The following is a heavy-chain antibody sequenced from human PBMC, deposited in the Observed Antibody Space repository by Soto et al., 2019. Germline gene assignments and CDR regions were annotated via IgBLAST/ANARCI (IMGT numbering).Heavy chain of an antibody. Sequence: VGSLRLSCRASGYDFRTYSMNWVRQAPGQGLEWIAYVSLDSDTIQYADSVKGRFTISRDDAENSLYLQMDSLRDEDTATYYCARLYYDYVWGQGTTVTVSS. J-gene: IGHJ6*02. V-gene: IGHV3-48*02. CDR3: ARLYYDYV. D-gene: IGHD3-3*01. CDR1: GYDFRTYS. CDR2: VSLDSDTI.